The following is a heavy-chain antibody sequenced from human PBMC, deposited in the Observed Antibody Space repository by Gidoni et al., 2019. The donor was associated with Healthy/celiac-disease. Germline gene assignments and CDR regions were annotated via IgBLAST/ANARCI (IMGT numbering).Heavy chain of an antibody. Sequence: EVQLLESGGGLVQPGGSLRLSCAASGFTFSDYAMSWVRQAPGKGLEWVSTIPGSGGSTYYADSVKGRLTISSDNSKNTLYLQMNSLRAEDTAFYYCAKGTAAAAHNWFDPWGQGTLVTVSS. CDR1: GFTFSDYA. J-gene: IGHJ5*02. CDR2: IPGSGGST. V-gene: IGHV3-23*01. CDR3: AKGTAAAAHNWFDP. D-gene: IGHD6-13*01.